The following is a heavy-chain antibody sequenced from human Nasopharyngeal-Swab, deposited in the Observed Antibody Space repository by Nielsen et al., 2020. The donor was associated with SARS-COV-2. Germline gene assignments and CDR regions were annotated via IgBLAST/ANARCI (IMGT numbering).Heavy chain of an antibody. Sequence: SETLSLTCTVSGGSISSSSYYWGWIRQPPGKGLEWIGSIYYSGSTYYNPSLKSRVTISVDTSKNQFSLKLSSVTAADTAVYYCATEGGILNAFDIWGQGTMVTVSS. CDR3: ATEGGILNAFDI. V-gene: IGHV4-39*01. CDR2: IYYSGST. J-gene: IGHJ3*02. CDR1: GGSISSSSYY. D-gene: IGHD3-16*01.